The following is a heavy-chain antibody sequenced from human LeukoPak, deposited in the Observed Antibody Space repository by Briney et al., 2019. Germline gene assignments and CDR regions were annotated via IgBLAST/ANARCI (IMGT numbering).Heavy chain of an antibody. V-gene: IGHV3-33*06. CDR2: IWYDGSNK. D-gene: IGHD2-21*02. J-gene: IGHJ4*02. CDR3: AKDLAYCGGDCLEYFDY. Sequence: GGSLRLSCAASGFTFSSYGMHWVRQAPGKGLEWVAVIWYDGSNKYYADSVKGRFTISRDNSKNTLYLQMNSLRAEDTAVYYCAKDLAYCGGDCLEYFDYWGQGTLVTVSS. CDR1: GFTFSSYG.